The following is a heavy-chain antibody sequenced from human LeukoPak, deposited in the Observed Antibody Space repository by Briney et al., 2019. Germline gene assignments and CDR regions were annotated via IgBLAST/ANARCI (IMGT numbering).Heavy chain of an antibody. J-gene: IGHJ6*02. V-gene: IGHV5-51*01. CDR3: AKTSGANYYYYHMDV. CDR2: IYPGDSDT. Sequence: RGESLKISCKGSGYSFTSYWIGWVRQMPGKGLEWMGIIYPGDSDTRYSPSFQGQVTISADKSISTAYLQWNSLKASDTAMYYCAKTSGANYYYYHMDVWGQGTTVTVSS. CDR1: GYSFTSYW.